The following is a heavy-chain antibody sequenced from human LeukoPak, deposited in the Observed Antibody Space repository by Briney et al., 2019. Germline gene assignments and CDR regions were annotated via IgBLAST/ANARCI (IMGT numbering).Heavy chain of an antibody. D-gene: IGHD3-16*01. Sequence: GGSLRLSCVASGFPFDRYWMSWVRQAPGKGLEWVANIKHDGSEKNFVDSVKGRFTISRDNAENSLCLQMNSLRADDTAVYFCARQPIYEAYFDFWGQGTLVTVSS. CDR1: GFPFDRYW. CDR3: ARQPIYEAYFDF. CDR2: IKHDGSEK. V-gene: IGHV3-7*01. J-gene: IGHJ4*02.